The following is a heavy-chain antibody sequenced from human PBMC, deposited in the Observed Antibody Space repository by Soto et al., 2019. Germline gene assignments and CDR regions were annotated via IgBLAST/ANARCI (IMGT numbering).Heavy chain of an antibody. CDR2: IYYSGST. CDR1: GGSISSGDYY. D-gene: IGHD3-22*01. Sequence: SETLSLTCTVSGGSISSGDYYWSWIRQPPGKGLEWIGYIYYSGSTYYNPSLKSRVTISVDTSKNQFSLKLSSVTAADTAVYYCAREIGGVYYDSRMGMDVWAQGTKVTVSS. V-gene: IGHV4-30-4*01. J-gene: IGHJ6*02. CDR3: AREIGGVYYDSRMGMDV.